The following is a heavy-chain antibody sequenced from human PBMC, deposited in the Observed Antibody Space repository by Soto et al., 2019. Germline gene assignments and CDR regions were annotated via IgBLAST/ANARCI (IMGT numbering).Heavy chain of an antibody. V-gene: IGHV4-39*07. CDR2: IYYSVNT. CDR3: ARAYRDGNYFAY. Sequence: SETLSLTCTVSGASISSSSYYWGWIRQPPGKGLEWIGTIYYSVNTYYNPSLKSRVTISADTSKNQFSLTLSSVTAADTAVYFCARAYRDGNYFAYWGPGNLVTLSS. D-gene: IGHD1-26*01. CDR1: GASISSSSYY. J-gene: IGHJ4*02.